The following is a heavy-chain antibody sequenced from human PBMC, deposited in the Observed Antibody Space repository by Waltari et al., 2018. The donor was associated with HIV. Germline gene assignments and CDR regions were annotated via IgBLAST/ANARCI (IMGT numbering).Heavy chain of an antibody. CDR1: GGTFSSYA. J-gene: IGHJ5*02. CDR2: IIPMSGTV. V-gene: IGHV1-69*12. Sequence: QVQLVQSGAEVKRPGSSVKVSCKASGGTFSSYAISWVRQAPGQGLKWMGGIIPMSGTVNYAQGFQGSVTITADESTSTVYMELSSLRSEDTAVYYCARGYDFGSGTGWFDPWGQGTLVTVSS. CDR3: ARGYDFGSGTGWFDP. D-gene: IGHD3-3*01.